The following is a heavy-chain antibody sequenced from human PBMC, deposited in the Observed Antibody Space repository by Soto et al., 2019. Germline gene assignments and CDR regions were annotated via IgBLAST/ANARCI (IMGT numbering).Heavy chain of an antibody. CDR3: AIRGNSERPHFHY. CDR1: RFTFSRYW. CDR2: INQDGSEK. J-gene: IGHJ4*02. D-gene: IGHD1-26*01. Sequence: EVQLVESGGGLVQPGGSLRLSCAASRFTFSRYWLSLVRESPGQGLEWVANINQDGSEKYYVDSVTGRFTISRDNAKTSLYLQINSLRAEETAVYYCAIRGNSERPHFHYWGQGTLSTVS. V-gene: IGHV3-7*01.